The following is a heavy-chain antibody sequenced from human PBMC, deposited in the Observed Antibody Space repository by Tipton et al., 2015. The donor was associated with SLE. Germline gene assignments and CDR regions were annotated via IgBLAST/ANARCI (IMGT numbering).Heavy chain of an antibody. V-gene: IGHV3-30*02. J-gene: IGHJ4*02. Sequence: SLRLSCTASGFTFGDYAMSWFRQAPGKGLEWVAFIRYDGSNKYYADSVKGRFTISRDNSKNTLYLQMNSLRAEDTAVYYCAKGGVPADYWGQGTLVTVSS. CDR1: GFTFGDYA. CDR3: AKGGVPADY. CDR2: IRYDGSNK. D-gene: IGHD2-2*01.